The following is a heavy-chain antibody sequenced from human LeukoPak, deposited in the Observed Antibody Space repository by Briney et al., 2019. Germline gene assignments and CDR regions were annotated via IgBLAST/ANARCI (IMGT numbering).Heavy chain of an antibody. CDR2: INPNTGGT. Sequence: ASVKVSCKASGYTFTSYYMHWVRQAPGQGLEWKGWINPNTGGTNYAQTFQGRVTMTRDTSISTAYMELNSLRSDDTAVYYCARKKSDQQLLYYYFDLWGRGTLVTVSS. CDR1: GYTFTSYY. J-gene: IGHJ2*01. D-gene: IGHD2-2*02. V-gene: IGHV1-2*02. CDR3: ARKKSDQQLLYYYFDL.